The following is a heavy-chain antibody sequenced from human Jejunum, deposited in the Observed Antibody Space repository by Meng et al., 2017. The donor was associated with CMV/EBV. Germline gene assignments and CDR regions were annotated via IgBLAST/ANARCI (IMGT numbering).Heavy chain of an antibody. CDR2: FHPGGTT. CDR3: ARECVGEAYDCQWNYWFDP. V-gene: IGHV4-4*07. J-gene: IGHJ5*02. D-gene: IGHD3-16*01. CDR1: GGPISGYY. Sequence: VHLHEWGPGLVRSSETLSLTCSVSGGPISGYYWSWGRQPAGKRLEWIGRFHPGGTTNYNPSLENRITVSVDSKKNQFFLKLTSVTAADTAIYYCARECVGEAYDCQWNYWFDPWGRGTLVTVSS.